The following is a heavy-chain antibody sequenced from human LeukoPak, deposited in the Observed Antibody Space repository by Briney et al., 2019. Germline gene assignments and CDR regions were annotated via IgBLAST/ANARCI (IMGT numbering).Heavy chain of an antibody. CDR3: ARGTPSGWYGAVY. J-gene: IGHJ4*02. CDR1: GYTFTSYD. Sequence: ASVKVSCKASGYTFTSYDINWVRQATGQGLEWMGWMNPNSGNTGYAQKFQGRVTMTRDTSITTAYMELRSLTSVDTAAYYCARGTPSGWYGAVYWGQGSLVTVSS. V-gene: IGHV1-8*01. D-gene: IGHD6-19*01. CDR2: MNPNSGNT.